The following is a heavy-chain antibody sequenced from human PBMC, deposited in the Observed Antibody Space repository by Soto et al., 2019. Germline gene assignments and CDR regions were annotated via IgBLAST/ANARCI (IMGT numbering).Heavy chain of an antibody. CDR1: GFTFNSYS. Sequence: GGSLRLSCAVSGFTFNSYSMNWVRQAPGKGLEWVSSISSFSNYMYYTDSVKGRFTISRDNAKNSLYLQMNSLRAEDTAVYYCARDRAQWLVLRRDPGIYGMDVWGQGTTVTVSS. J-gene: IGHJ6*02. CDR3: ARDRAQWLVLRRDPGIYGMDV. CDR2: ISSFSNYM. D-gene: IGHD6-19*01. V-gene: IGHV3-21*01.